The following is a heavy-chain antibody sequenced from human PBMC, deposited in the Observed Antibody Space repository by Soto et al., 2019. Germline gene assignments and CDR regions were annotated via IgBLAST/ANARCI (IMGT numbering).Heavy chain of an antibody. D-gene: IGHD2-2*01. CDR3: AREAEPHKYCSSTSCYVWFDP. CDR2: INPSGGNT. Sequence: ASVKVSCKASGYTFTSYYMHWVRQAPGQGLEWMGIINPSGGNTSYAQKFQGRVTMTRDTSTSTVYMELSSLRSEDTAVYYCAREAEPHKYCSSTSCYVWFDPWGQGTLVTVSS. CDR1: GYTFTSYY. J-gene: IGHJ5*02. V-gene: IGHV1-46*01.